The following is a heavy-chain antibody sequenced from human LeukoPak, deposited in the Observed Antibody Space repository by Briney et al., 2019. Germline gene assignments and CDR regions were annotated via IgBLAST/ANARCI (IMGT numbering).Heavy chain of an antibody. D-gene: IGHD4-17*01. CDR2: ISSSGSTK. V-gene: IGHV3-48*02. CDR3: TRGDYGYFDS. J-gene: IGHJ4*02. CDR1: GFTFSSYR. Sequence: PGGSLRLSCAASGFTFSSYRMNWVRQAPGEGLEWVSSISSSGSTKYYADSVKGRFTISRDNAKNSLYLQMNSLTDEDTAVYYCTRGDYGYFDSWGQGTLVTVSS.